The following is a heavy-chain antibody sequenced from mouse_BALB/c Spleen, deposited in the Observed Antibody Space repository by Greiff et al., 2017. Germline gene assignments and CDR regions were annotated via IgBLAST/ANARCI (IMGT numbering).Heavy chain of an antibody. Sequence: QVHVKRSGAELARPGASVKLSCKASGYTFTSYWMQWVKQRPGQGLEWIGAIYPGDGDTRYTQKFKGKATLTADKSSSTAYMQLSSLASEDSAVYYCARVGGNYPFAYWGQGTLVTVSA. D-gene: IGHD2-1*01. J-gene: IGHJ3*01. V-gene: IGHV1-87*01. CDR1: GYTFTSYW. CDR2: IYPGDGDT. CDR3: ARVGGNYPFAY.